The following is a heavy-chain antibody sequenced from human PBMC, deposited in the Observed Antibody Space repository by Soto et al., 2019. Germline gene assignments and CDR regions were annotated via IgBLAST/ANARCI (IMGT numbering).Heavy chain of an antibody. Sequence: EVQLVETGGGLTQPGGSLRLSCSASGFVVTDNYMTWVRQAPGKGLEWVSVIYNTGTTYYADSVKGRFTISWDISKNALDLQMNNLTIDASAVYFCASETHGYSNGWSIWGHGTMVTVSS. CDR2: IYNTGTT. D-gene: IGHD6-19*01. J-gene: IGHJ3*02. CDR3: ASETHGYSNGWSI. CDR1: GFVVTDNY. V-gene: IGHV3-53*02.